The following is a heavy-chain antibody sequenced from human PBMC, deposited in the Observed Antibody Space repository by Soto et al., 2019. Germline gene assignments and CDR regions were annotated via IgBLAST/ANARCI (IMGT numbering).Heavy chain of an antibody. Sequence: SVKVSCKASGGTFSSYAISWVRQAPGQGLEWMGWIIANIGTANYAQKLQGRVTITADGSTSTAYMELRSLRSDDTAVYYCARRYCSGGSCYPGIDYWGQGTLVTVSS. CDR3: ARRYCSGGSCYPGIDY. J-gene: IGHJ4*02. D-gene: IGHD2-15*01. CDR1: GGTFSSYA. V-gene: IGHV1-69*13. CDR2: IIANIGTA.